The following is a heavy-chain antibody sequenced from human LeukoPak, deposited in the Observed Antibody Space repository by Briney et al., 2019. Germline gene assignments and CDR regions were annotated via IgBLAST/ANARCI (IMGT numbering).Heavy chain of an antibody. Sequence: SETLSLTCTVSGASVSSGGYYWSWIRQPPGKGLEWIGYIYYSGSTNYNPSLKSRVTISVDTSKNQFSLKVSSVTATDTAVYYCARRGGSGRSFDYWGQGTLVTVSS. CDR1: GASVSSGGYY. CDR2: IYYSGST. D-gene: IGHD3-10*01. V-gene: IGHV4-61*08. CDR3: ARRGGSGRSFDY. J-gene: IGHJ4*02.